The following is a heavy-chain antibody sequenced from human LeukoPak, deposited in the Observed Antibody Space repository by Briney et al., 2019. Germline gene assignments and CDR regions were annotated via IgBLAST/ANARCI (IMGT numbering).Heavy chain of an antibody. CDR1: GYTFSSYL. Sequence: ASVKVSCKTSGYTFSSYLISWVRQAPGQGLEWMGWISPYNGNTNYAQKFQGRVRMTTDTSTSTAYMELMNLRSDDTAMYYCARDRWSIDYWGQGTQVSVSS. V-gene: IGHV1-18*01. CDR3: ARDRWSIDY. CDR2: ISPYNGNT. J-gene: IGHJ4*02. D-gene: IGHD1-1*01.